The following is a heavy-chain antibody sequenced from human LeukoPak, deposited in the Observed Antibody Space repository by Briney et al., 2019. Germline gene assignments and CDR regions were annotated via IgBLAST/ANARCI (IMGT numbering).Heavy chain of an antibody. CDR2: ISYDGSNK. CDR1: GFTFSSYG. J-gene: IGHJ4*02. D-gene: IGHD6-19*01. CDR3: AKDYSSGGYYFDY. V-gene: IGHV3-30*18. Sequence: PGGSLRLSCAASGFTFSSYGMHWVRQAPGKGLEWVAVISYDGSNKYYADSVKGRFTISRDNSKNTLYLQMNSLRVEDTAVYYCAKDYSSGGYYFDYWGQGTLVTVSS.